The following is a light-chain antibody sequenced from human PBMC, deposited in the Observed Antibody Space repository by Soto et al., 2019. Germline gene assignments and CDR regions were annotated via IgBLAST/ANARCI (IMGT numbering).Light chain of an antibody. CDR2: DVS. CDR1: SSDVGGYNY. V-gene: IGLV2-14*01. CDR3: SSYTSSSTRV. J-gene: IGLJ2*01. Sequence: QSALTQPASVSGSPGQSITISCTGTSSDVGGYNYVSWYQQHPGKAPKLMIYDVSNRPSGVSNRFSGSKSGNTASLTISGLPAEDAADYYCSSYTSSSTRVFGGGTKLTFL.